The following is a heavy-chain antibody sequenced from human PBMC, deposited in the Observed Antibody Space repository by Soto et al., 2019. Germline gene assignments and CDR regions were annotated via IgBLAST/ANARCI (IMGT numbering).Heavy chain of an antibody. Sequence: PGGSLRLSCAASGFTFSSYGMSWVRQAPGKGLEWVSAISGSGGSTYYADSVKGRFTISRDNSKNTLYLQMNSLRAEDTAVYYCSRDQLYYNDISGRPLNAFDVWGQGTMVTVSS. CDR2: ISGSGGST. CDR1: GFTFSSYG. CDR3: SRDQLYYNDISGRPLNAFDV. J-gene: IGHJ3*01. D-gene: IGHD3-22*01. V-gene: IGHV3-23*01.